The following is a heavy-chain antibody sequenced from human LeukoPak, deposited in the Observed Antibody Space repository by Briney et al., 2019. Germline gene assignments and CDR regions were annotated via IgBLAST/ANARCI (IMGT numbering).Heavy chain of an antibody. J-gene: IGHJ4*02. CDR1: GGTFSSYA. CDR3: ARDELSGYYDILTGYYIRAFDY. CDR2: IIPILGIA. D-gene: IGHD3-9*01. V-gene: IGHV1-69*04. Sequence: SVKVSCKASGGTFSSYAISWVRQAPGQGLEWMGRIIPILGIANYAQKFQGRVTITADKSTSTAYMELSSLRSEDTAVYYCARDELSGYYDILTGYYIRAFDYWGQGTLVTVSS.